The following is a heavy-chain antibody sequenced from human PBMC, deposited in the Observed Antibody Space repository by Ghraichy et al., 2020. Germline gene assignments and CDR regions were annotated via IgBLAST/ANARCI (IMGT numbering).Heavy chain of an antibody. CDR2: IKSKTDGGTT. J-gene: IGHJ4*02. Sequence: GGSLRLSCAASGFTFSNAWMSWVRQAPGKGLEWVGRIKSKTDGGTTDYAAPVKGRFTISRNDSKNTLYLQRNSLKTVVTAVYYCMNAENSYCYVDYWGQGTLVTVSS. V-gene: IGHV3-15*01. CDR1: GFTFSNAW. CDR3: MNAENSYCYVDY. D-gene: IGHD5-18*01.